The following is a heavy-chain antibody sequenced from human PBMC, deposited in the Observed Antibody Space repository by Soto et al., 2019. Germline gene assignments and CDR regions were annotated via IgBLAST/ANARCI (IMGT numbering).Heavy chain of an antibody. CDR3: TTALEPCY. CDR2: IKRKTDGGTT. Sequence: EVQLVESGGGLVKPGGSIILSCAASGFTFSNAWMSWVRQAPGKGLEWVGRIKRKTDGGTTDYAAPVKGRFTISRDDSTYTLYLQMNSLKTEDSAVYYCTTALEPCYWGQGTLVTVAS. V-gene: IGHV3-15*01. J-gene: IGHJ4*02. CDR1: GFTFSNAW. D-gene: IGHD1-1*01.